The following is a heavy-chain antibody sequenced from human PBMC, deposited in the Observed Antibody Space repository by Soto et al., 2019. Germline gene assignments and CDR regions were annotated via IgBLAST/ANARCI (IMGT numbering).Heavy chain of an antibody. J-gene: IGHJ6*02. CDR1: GGSFSSDSFI. CDR2: INDSGTT. Sequence: KTSESLWRTCSVSGGSFSSDSFIGSWVRQFPGKGLEWIGYINDSGTTYYNPSLRSRITMSVDTSKNQFSLNLSSVTAADPALYPCAPDPQRDGMDLCCQATTVTVSS. D-gene: IGHD6-25*01. V-gene: IGHV4-31*03. CDR3: APDPQRDGMDL.